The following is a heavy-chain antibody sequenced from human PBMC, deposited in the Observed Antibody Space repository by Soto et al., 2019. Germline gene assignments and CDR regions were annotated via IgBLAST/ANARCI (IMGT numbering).Heavy chain of an antibody. V-gene: IGHV1-18*01. J-gene: IGHJ6*02. CDR2: ISVYKGNT. Sequence: ASVKGYWKAPGYGFSSYRSGRVRQAHGNGLARMGWISVYKGNTNYTHKFQGRVTMTTDPSTSTAYKELRRLRSDDTAAYYCARDTVETRPPANSGMDVWGQGTTVTVSS. CDR3: ARDTVETRPPANSGMDV. CDR1: GYGFSSYR.